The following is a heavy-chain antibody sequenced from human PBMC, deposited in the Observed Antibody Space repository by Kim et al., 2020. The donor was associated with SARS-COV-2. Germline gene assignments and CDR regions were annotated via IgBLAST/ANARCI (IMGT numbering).Heavy chain of an antibody. CDR3: ARDHGITMVRGVISWFDP. D-gene: IGHD3-10*01. V-gene: IGHV4-34*01. CDR1: GGSFSGYY. CDR2: INHSGST. J-gene: IGHJ5*02. Sequence: SETLSLTCAVYGGSFSGYYWSWIRQPPGKGLEWIGEINHSGSTNYNPSLKSRVTISLDTSKNQFSLKLSSVTAADTAVYYCARDHGITMVRGVISWFDPWGQGTLVTVSS.